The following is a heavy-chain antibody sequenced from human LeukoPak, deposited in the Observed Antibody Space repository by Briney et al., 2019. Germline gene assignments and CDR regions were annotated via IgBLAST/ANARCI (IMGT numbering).Heavy chain of an antibody. CDR1: GYNFIPYA. V-gene: IGHV1-18*01. D-gene: IGHD6-13*01. CDR3: ARDRIATAVLDY. J-gene: IGHJ4*02. Sequence: GAPVKVSCKASGYNFIPYAFSWVRQAPGQGLEWMAWINPYHVKTKYAQKFQGRVTLTTDTSTSTAHMELRSLSSDDTAVYFCARDRIATAVLDYWGQGTLVTVSS. CDR2: INPYHVKT.